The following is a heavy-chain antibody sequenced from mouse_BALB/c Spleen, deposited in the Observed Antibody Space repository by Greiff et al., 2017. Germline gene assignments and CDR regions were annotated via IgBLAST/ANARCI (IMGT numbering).Heavy chain of an antibody. CDR3: ARVEAAWFAY. CDR1: GYSFTSYW. J-gene: IGHJ3*01. Sequence: VQLQESGAELVKPGASVKLSCKASGYSFTSYWMHWVKQRPGQGLEWIGMIDPSDSETRLNQKFKDKATLTVDKSSSTAYMQLSSPTSEDSAVYYCARVEAAWFAYWGQGTLVTVSA. D-gene: IGHD1-3*01. CDR2: IDPSDSET. V-gene: IGHV1-74*01.